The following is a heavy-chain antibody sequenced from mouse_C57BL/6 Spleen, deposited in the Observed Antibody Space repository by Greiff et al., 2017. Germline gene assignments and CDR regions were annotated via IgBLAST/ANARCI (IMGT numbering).Heavy chain of an antibody. CDR2: IYPGSGST. V-gene: IGHV1-55*01. Sequence: QVQLQQPGAELVKPGASVKMSCKASGYTFTSYWITWVKQRPGQGLEWIGDIYPGSGSTNYNEKFKSKATLTVDTSSSTAFMQLSSLTSEDSAVYYCARTWDGDAMDYWGQGTSVTVSS. J-gene: IGHJ4*01. D-gene: IGHD4-1*01. CDR1: GYTFTSYW. CDR3: ARTWDGDAMDY.